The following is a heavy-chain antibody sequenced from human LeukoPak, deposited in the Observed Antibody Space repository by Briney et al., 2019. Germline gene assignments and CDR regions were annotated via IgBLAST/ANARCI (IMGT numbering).Heavy chain of an antibody. CDR3: ARQAYFTYYYGSGNNRFFGAFDI. Sequence: QTGGSLRLSCAASGFTFSSYAMHWVRQAPGKGLEWVAVISYDGSNKYYADSVKGRFTISRDNSKNTLYLQMNGLRAEDTAVYYCARQAYFTYYYGSGNNRFFGAFDIWGQGTMVTVSS. CDR2: ISYDGSNK. J-gene: IGHJ3*02. V-gene: IGHV3-30*04. D-gene: IGHD3-10*01. CDR1: GFTFSSYA.